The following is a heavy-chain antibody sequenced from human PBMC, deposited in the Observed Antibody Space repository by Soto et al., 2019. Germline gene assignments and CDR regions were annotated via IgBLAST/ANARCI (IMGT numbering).Heavy chain of an antibody. J-gene: IGHJ6*02. V-gene: IGHV3-48*02. Sequence: GGSLRLSCAASGFTFSSYSMNWVRQAPGKGLEWVSYISSSSTIYYADSVKGRFTISRDNAKNSLYLQMNSLRDEDTAVYYCARTVTMVRGVPLGGFYGMDVWGQGTTVTVSS. CDR1: GFTFSSYS. CDR3: ARTVTMVRGVPLGGFYGMDV. CDR2: ISSSSTI. D-gene: IGHD3-10*01.